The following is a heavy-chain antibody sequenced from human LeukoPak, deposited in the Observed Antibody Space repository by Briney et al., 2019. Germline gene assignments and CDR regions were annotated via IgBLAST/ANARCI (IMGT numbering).Heavy chain of an antibody. CDR2: INHSGST. CDR3: ARGGDILTGYYTGSYWYFDL. Sequence: SETLSLTCAVYGGSFSGYYWSWIRQPPGKGLEWIGEINHSGSTNYNPSLKSRVTISVDTSKNQFSLKLSSVTAADTAVYYCARGGDILTGYYTGSYWYFDLWGRGTLVTVSS. CDR1: GGSFSGYY. J-gene: IGHJ2*01. V-gene: IGHV4-34*01. D-gene: IGHD3-9*01.